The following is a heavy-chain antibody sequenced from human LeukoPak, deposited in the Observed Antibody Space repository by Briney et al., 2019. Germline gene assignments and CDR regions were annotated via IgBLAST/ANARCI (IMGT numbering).Heavy chain of an antibody. V-gene: IGHV3-33*01. J-gene: IGHJ5*02. D-gene: IGHD4-17*01. Sequence: PGGSLRLSCAASGFTFSSYGMHWVRQAPGKGLEWVAVIWYDGSNKYYADSVKGRFTISRDNSKNTLYLQMNSLRAEDTAVYYCARDEYGDYGCDRWGQGTLVTVSS. CDR2: IWYDGSNK. CDR1: GFTFSSYG. CDR3: ARDEYGDYGCDR.